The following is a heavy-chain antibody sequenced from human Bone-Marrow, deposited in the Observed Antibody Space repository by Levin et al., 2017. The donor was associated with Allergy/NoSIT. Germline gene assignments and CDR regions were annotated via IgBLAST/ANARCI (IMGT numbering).Heavy chain of an antibody. CDR1: GFAFENYA. J-gene: IGHJ4*02. V-gene: IGHV3-9*01. Sequence: GGFLRLSCAASGFAFENYAMHWVRQAPGKSLEWVSGIAWTSGKIVYADSVKGRFTVFRDNAKKSLSLQMHGLRADDTALYYCAKASTPGTGGGFDSWGQGTLVTVSS. CDR3: AKASTPGTGGGFDS. CDR2: IAWTSGKI. D-gene: IGHD2-8*02.